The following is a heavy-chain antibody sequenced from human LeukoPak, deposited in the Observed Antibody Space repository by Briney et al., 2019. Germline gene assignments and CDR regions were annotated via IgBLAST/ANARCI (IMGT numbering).Heavy chain of an antibody. CDR3: ARANHDFWSGYYS. D-gene: IGHD3-3*01. V-gene: IGHV3-74*01. J-gene: IGHJ4*02. Sequence: GGSLRLSCAASVFTFSSYWMHWVRQAPGKGLVWVSRINTDGSSTSYADSVKGRFTISRDNAKNTLYLQMNSLRAEDTAVYYCARANHDFWSGYYSWGQGTLVTVSS. CDR2: INTDGSST. CDR1: VFTFSSYW.